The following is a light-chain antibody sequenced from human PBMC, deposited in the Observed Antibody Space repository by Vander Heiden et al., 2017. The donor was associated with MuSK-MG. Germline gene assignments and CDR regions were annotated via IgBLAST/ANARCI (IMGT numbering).Light chain of an antibody. V-gene: IGKV1-39*01. CDR3: QQSFSTPYT. CDR2: AAS. Sequence: DIQMTQSPSSLSASVGDRVTITCRASQSVRGYLNWYQQKPGKAPNLLIYAASSLQSGVPSRLSGSGSGTDFTLTFSSLQPEDFATYYCQQSFSTPYTFGQGTKLEIK. CDR1: QSVRGY. J-gene: IGKJ2*01.